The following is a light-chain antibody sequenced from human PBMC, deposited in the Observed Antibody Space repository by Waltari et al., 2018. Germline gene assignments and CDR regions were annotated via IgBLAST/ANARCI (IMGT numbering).Light chain of an antibody. CDR3: AAWDDILSGWV. V-gene: IGLV1-47*01. CDR1: NSNIGNNF. Sequence: QSVLTQPPSASATPGQRVVISCSGTNSNIGNNFVPWFQHPPGTAPKPLIYRHSERPSGVPDRFSGSRSGSSASLAITGVRSEDEADYYCAAWDDILSGWVFGGGTRLTVL. CDR2: RHS. J-gene: IGLJ3*02.